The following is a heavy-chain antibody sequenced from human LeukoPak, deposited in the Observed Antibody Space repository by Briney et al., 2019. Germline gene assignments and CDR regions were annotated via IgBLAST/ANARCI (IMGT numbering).Heavy chain of an antibody. V-gene: IGHV1-3*01. J-gene: IGHJ4*02. CDR3: ASGGDIVATEMNY. CDR1: GYTFTSYA. D-gene: IGHD5-12*01. Sequence: ASVKVSCKASGYTFTSYAMHWVRQAPGQRLEWMGWINAGNGITKYSQKFQGRVTITRGTSASTAYMELSSLRSEDTAVYYCASGGDIVATEMNYWGQGTLVTVSS. CDR2: INAGNGIT.